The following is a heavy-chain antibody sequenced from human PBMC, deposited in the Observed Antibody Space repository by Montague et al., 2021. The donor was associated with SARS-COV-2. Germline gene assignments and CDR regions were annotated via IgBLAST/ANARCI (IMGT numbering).Heavy chain of an antibody. V-gene: IGHV3-9*02. D-gene: IGHD6-19*01. CDR2: ISWDSGLI. Sequence: SLRLSCAASGFNPGDSAMHWIRQAPGKGLEWVSSISWDSGLIGYADSVQGRFTISRDNAKNSLYLQMNSLRVEDTAVYYCAKGKPVAGYFDHWGQGTLVTVSS. J-gene: IGHJ4*02. CDR3: AKGKPVAGYFDH. CDR1: GFNPGDSA.